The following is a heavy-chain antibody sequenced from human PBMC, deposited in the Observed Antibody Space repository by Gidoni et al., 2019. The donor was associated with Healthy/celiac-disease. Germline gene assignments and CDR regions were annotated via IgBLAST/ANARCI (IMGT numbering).Heavy chain of an antibody. CDR3: ARVKGGYCSGGSCYSLDY. Sequence: QVQLQESGPGLVKPSGTLSLTCAVSGGPLRSIHWWSWVRQPPGKGLEWIGEIYHSGSTNYNPSLKSRVTISVDKSKNQFSLKLSSVTAADTAVYYCARVKGGYCSGGSCYSLDYWGQGTLVTVSS. V-gene: IGHV4-4*02. CDR1: GGPLRSIHW. J-gene: IGHJ4*02. CDR2: IYHSGST. D-gene: IGHD2-15*01.